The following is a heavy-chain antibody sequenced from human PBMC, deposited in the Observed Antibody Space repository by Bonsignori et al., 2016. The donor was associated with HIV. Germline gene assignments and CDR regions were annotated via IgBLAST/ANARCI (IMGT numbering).Heavy chain of an antibody. V-gene: IGHV3-23*01. Sequence: WIRQPPGKGLEWVSGIRGNGGSTYYADSVKGRFTISRDNSKNTLYLQMSSLRAEDTAVYFCAKRRLYDSDGRRNYFDYWGQGTLVTVSS. CDR2: IRGNGGST. CDR3: AKRRLYDSDGRRNYFDY. D-gene: IGHD2-15*01. J-gene: IGHJ4*02.